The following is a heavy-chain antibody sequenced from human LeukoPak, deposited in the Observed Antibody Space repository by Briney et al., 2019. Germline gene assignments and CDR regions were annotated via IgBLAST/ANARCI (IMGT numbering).Heavy chain of an antibody. V-gene: IGHV1-8*02. Sequence: ASVKVSCKASGYTFTSYGISWVRQATGQGLEWMGWMNTNSGNTGYAQGFQGRVTMTRSTSISTAYMELSSLRSEDTAVYYCARGDSSGWSDPLDYWGQGTLVTVSS. J-gene: IGHJ4*02. CDR2: MNTNSGNT. CDR1: GYTFTSYG. CDR3: ARGDSSGWSDPLDY. D-gene: IGHD6-19*01.